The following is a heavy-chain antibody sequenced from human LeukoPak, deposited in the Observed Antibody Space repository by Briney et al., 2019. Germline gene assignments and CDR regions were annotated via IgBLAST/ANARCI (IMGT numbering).Heavy chain of an antibody. J-gene: IGHJ5*02. V-gene: IGHV1-69*13. CDR1: GGTFSSYA. D-gene: IGHD3-22*01. Sequence: SVKVSCKASGGTFSSYAISWVRQAPGQGLEWMGGIIPIFGTANYAQKFQGRVTITADESTSTAYMELSSLRSEDTAVYYCARGNYYDSSGYYSSPYNWFDPWGQGTLVTVSS. CDR3: ARGNYYDSSGYYSSPYNWFDP. CDR2: IIPIFGTA.